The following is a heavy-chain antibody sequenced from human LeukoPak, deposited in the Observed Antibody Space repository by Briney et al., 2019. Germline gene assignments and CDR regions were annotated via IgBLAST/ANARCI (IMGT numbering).Heavy chain of an antibody. CDR2: VSSRAQSI. Sequence: PGGSLRLSCAASGFTFSSYAMSWIRQAPGKGLEWVSSVSSRAQSIYYADSVKGRFTISRDNAKNSLFLQMNSLRVEDTAVYFCARVLRYCSGGNCYSGGLGYMDVWGKGTTVTISS. CDR3: ARVLRYCSGGNCYSGGLGYMDV. J-gene: IGHJ6*03. V-gene: IGHV3-11*01. D-gene: IGHD2-15*01. CDR1: GFTFSSYA.